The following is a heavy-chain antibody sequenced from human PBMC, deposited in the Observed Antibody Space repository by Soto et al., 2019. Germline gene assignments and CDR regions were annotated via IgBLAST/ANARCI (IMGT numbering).Heavy chain of an antibody. D-gene: IGHD3-10*01. J-gene: IGHJ2*01. Sequence: QVQLVESGGGVVQPGRSLRLSRAASGFTFSSYGMHWVRQAPGKGLEWVAVIWYDGSNKYYADSVKGRFTISRDNSKNTLYLQMNSLRAEDTAVYYCARDRITMVRGVIRHWYFDLWGRGTLVTVSS. CDR3: ARDRITMVRGVIRHWYFDL. CDR2: IWYDGSNK. V-gene: IGHV3-33*01. CDR1: GFTFSSYG.